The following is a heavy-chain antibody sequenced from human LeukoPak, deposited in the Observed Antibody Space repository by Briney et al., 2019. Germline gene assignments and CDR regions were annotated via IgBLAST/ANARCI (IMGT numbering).Heavy chain of an antibody. J-gene: IGHJ3*02. V-gene: IGHV4-59*01. CDR3: ARDSVVALGGAFDI. Sequence: PSETLSLTCTVSGGSISSYYWNWIRQPPGKGLEWIGYIYYSGSTHYNPSLKSRVTISLDTSKNQFSLKLSSVTAADTAVYYCARDSVVALGGAFDIWGQGTMVTVSS. D-gene: IGHD2-15*01. CDR2: IYYSGST. CDR1: GGSISSYY.